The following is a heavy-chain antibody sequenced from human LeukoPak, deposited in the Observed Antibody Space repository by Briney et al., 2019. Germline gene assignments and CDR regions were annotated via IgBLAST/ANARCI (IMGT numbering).Heavy chain of an antibody. D-gene: IGHD1-1*01. CDR1: GFTFGDYA. V-gene: IGHV3-49*03. Sequence: GGSLRLSCTAFGFTFGDYAMSWIRQAPGKGLEWVGFIRSKAYGETADYAASVKGRFTISRDDSKAIAYLQMNSLKTEDTAVYHCTRDRGAYNLYDYWGQGTLVTVSS. CDR2: IRSKAYGETA. CDR3: TRDRGAYNLYDY. J-gene: IGHJ4*02.